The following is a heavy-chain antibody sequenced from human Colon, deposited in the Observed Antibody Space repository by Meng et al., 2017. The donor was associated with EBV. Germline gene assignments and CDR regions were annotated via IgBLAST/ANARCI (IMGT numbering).Heavy chain of an antibody. D-gene: IGHD6-19*01. J-gene: IGHJ4*02. CDR1: GGSVSSGGYY. CDR3: ARVSSGWDYFDY. CDR2: IYYSGST. V-gene: IGHV4-31*03. Sequence: VQLLESGPGLVKPSPTLSLTCTVSGGSVSSGGYYWTWIRQHPGKGLEWFGHIYYSGSTFYNPSLKRRVIISIDTSKNQFSLNLRSVTAADTAVYYCARVSSGWDYFDYWGQGALVTVSS.